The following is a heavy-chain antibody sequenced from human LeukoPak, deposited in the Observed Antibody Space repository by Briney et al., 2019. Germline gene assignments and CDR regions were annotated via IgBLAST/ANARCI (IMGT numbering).Heavy chain of an antibody. V-gene: IGHV3-7*01. CDR1: GFTFSSYW. Sequence: GGSLRLSCAASGFTFSSYWMSWVRQAPGKGLEWVSNIKQDGSEKYYVDSVKGRFTISRDNAKNSLYLQMNSLRAEDTAVYYCARDPEGIAVAEGDYWGQGTLVTVSS. D-gene: IGHD6-19*01. CDR3: ARDPEGIAVAEGDY. CDR2: IKQDGSEK. J-gene: IGHJ4*02.